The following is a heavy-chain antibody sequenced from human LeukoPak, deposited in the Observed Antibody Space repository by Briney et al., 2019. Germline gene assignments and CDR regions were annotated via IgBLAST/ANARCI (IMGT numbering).Heavy chain of an antibody. CDR3: GGGRGDGYNLPWFDP. D-gene: IGHD5-24*01. V-gene: IGHV4-34*01. Sequence: SETLSLTCAVYGGSFSGYYWSWIRQPPGKGLEWIGEINHSGSTNYNPSLKSRVTISVDTSKNQFSLKLSSVTAADTAVYYCGGGRGDGYNLPWFDPWGQGTLVTVSS. CDR1: GGSFSGYY. J-gene: IGHJ5*02. CDR2: INHSGST.